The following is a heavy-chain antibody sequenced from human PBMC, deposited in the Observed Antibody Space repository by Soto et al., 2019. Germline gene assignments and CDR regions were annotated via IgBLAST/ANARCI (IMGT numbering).Heavy chain of an antibody. CDR3: AALAVGATTTGHFDY. CDR2: IVVGSGNT. D-gene: IGHD1-26*01. Sequence: KVSCKASGFTFTSSAVQWVRQARGQRLEWIGWIVVGSGNTNYAQKFQERVTITRDMSTSTAYMELSSLRSEDTAVYYCAALAVGATTTGHFDYWGQGTLVTVSS. J-gene: IGHJ4*02. V-gene: IGHV1-58*01. CDR1: GFTFTSSA.